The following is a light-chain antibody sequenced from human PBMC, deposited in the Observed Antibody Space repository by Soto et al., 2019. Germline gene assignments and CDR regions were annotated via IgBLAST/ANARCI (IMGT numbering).Light chain of an antibody. V-gene: IGKV3-15*01. Sequence: IVMTQSPGTLSVSPGERATLSCRASQSVSSNLAWYQQKPGQAPRLLIYGAFTRATGVPARFSGFGSGTQFTLTISSLQSEDFGVYYCQQFNNWPRTFGQGTKVDIK. CDR3: QQFNNWPRT. CDR1: QSVSSN. J-gene: IGKJ1*01. CDR2: GAF.